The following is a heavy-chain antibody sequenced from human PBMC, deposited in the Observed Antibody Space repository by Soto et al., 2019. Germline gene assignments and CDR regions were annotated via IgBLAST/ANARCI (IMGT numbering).Heavy chain of an antibody. V-gene: IGHV1-46*03. CDR1: GYGITNYY. CDR2: INPTGGRA. Sequence: ASAKVSWKASGYGITNYYIHWVRQDPGQGLEWMGVINPTGGRASYAPKFQGRVTLTRDTSTSTAYMELSSLRSDDTAVYFCSRLTTMVREINDDPFDFWGQGTLVTSPQ. D-gene: IGHD3-10*01. CDR3: SRLTTMVREINDDPFDF. J-gene: IGHJ4*03.